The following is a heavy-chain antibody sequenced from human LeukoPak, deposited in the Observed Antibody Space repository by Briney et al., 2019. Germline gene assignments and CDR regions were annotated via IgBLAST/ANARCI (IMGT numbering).Heavy chain of an antibody. V-gene: IGHV4-59*01. D-gene: IGHD6-19*01. Sequence: TETLSLTCTVSGGSISSYYWSWIRQPPGKGLEWIGYIYYSGSTNYNPSLKSRVTISVDTSKNQFSLKLSSVTAADTAVYYCARGLSGWSHSFDYWGQGTLATVSS. CDR1: GGSISSYY. CDR2: IYYSGST. CDR3: ARGLSGWSHSFDY. J-gene: IGHJ4*02.